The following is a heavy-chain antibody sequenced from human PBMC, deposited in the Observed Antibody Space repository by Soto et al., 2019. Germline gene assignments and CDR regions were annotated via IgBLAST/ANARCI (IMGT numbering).Heavy chain of an antibody. Sequence: ASETLSLTCTVSGGSVSSGSHFYNWIRQPPGRGLEWIGYIYYSGSTNYDSSLKSRVTISIDTSKNQFSLRLTSVTAADTAVYYCARDGDKSPFDYWGQGTLVTVSS. CDR2: IYYSGST. CDR3: ARDGDKSPFDY. CDR1: GGSVSSGSHF. D-gene: IGHD2-21*01. V-gene: IGHV4-61*01. J-gene: IGHJ4*02.